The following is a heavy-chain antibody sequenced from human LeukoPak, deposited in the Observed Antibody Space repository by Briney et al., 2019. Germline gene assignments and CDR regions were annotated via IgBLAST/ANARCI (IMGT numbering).Heavy chain of an antibody. J-gene: IGHJ4*02. V-gene: IGHV3-23*01. D-gene: IGHD6-19*01. CDR2: ISGSGGNT. Sequence: GGSLRLSCAASGFTFTSYAMAWVRQAPGKGLEWVSAISGSGGNTFYADSVKGRFTISRDNSKNTLYLQMHSLRPEDTAVYFWARIPPPSVAGTKRYFDSWGQGTLVTVSS. CDR1: GFTFTSYA. CDR3: ARIPPPSVAGTKRYFDS.